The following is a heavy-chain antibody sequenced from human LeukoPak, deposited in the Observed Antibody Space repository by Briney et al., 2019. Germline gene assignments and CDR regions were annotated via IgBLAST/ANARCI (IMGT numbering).Heavy chain of an antibody. Sequence: GASVKVSCKASGYTFTTYTMNWVRQAPGQGLEWMGWINTNTGNPTYAQGFTGRFVFSLDNSVSTAYLQISSLKAEDTAVYYCARDWTVAGAEPYSYGMDVWGQGTTVTVSS. D-gene: IGHD6-13*01. J-gene: IGHJ6*02. CDR1: GYTFTTYT. CDR3: ARDWTVAGAEPYSYGMDV. V-gene: IGHV7-4-1*02. CDR2: INTNTGNP.